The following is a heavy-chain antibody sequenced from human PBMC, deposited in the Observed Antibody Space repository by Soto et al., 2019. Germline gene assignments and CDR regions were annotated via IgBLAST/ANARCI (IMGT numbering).Heavy chain of an antibody. J-gene: IGHJ5*02. D-gene: IGHD1-26*01. CDR3: ARASISRCVDRSCPAWFDP. CDR2: IYNGGST. Sequence: SETLSLTCTVSGDSISSSGYYWSWIRQHPRKGLEWIGNIYNGGSTYYNPSLKSRITISVDSSKNQFSLKLSSVTAADTAVYYCARASISRCVDRSCPAWFDPWGQGTLVTVSS. CDR1: GDSISSSGYY. V-gene: IGHV4-31*03.